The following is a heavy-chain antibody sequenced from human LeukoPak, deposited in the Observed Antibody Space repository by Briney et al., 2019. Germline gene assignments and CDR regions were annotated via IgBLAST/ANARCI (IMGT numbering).Heavy chain of an antibody. V-gene: IGHV5-51*01. Sequence: GESLKISCKGSGYSFTSYWIGWVRQMPGKGLEWMGIIYPGDSDTRYSPSFQCQVTISADKSISTAYLQWSSLKASDTAMYYCARHVGLGYCSSTSCYRGPSYAFDIWGQGTMVTVSS. CDR3: ARHVGLGYCSSTSCYRGPSYAFDI. J-gene: IGHJ3*02. D-gene: IGHD2-2*01. CDR1: GYSFTSYW. CDR2: IYPGDSDT.